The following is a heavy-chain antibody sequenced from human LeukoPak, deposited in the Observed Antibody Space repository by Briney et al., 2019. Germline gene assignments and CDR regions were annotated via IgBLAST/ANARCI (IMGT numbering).Heavy chain of an antibody. CDR2: ISGSGGRT. V-gene: IGHV3-23*01. J-gene: IGHJ6*03. Sequence: PGVSLRLSCAASGFTFSSYAMSWVRQAPGKGLEWVSAISGSGGRTYYADSVKGRFTISRDNPKNTLYLKMNSLRAEDTAVYYCAKDCDGGGSCYFDVWGKGTTVTVSS. CDR3: AKDCDGGGSCYFDV. D-gene: IGHD2-15*01. CDR1: GFTFSSYA.